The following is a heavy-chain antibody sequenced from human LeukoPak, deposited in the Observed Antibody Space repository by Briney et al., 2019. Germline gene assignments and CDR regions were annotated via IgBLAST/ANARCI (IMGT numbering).Heavy chain of an antibody. J-gene: IGHJ6*02. CDR2: MNPNSGNT. CDR3: ARAGVLKMDV. D-gene: IGHD4/OR15-4a*01. CDR1: GYTFTSYY. Sequence: GASVKVSCKASGYTFTSYYMHWVRQATGQGLEWMGWMNPNSGNTGYAQKFQGRVTMTRNTSISTAYMELSSLRSEDTAVYYCARAGVLKMDVWGQGTTVTVSS. V-gene: IGHV1-8*02.